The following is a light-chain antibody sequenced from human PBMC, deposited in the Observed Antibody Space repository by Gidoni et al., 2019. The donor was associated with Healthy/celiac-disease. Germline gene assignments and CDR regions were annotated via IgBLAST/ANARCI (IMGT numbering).Light chain of an antibody. CDR2: DAS. CDR3: QQRSNWSWT. V-gene: IGKV3-11*01. Sequence: IVLTPSPATLSLSPGERATLSCRASQSVRSYLAWYQQKPGQAPRLLIYDASNRATGIPARFSGSGSGTDFTLTISSLEPEDFAVYYCQQRSNWSWTFXQXTKVEIK. CDR1: QSVRSY. J-gene: IGKJ1*01.